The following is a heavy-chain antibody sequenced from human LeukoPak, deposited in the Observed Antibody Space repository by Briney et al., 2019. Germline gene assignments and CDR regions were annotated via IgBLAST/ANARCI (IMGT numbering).Heavy chain of an antibody. J-gene: IGHJ4*02. Sequence: PGGSLRLSCAASGFTFSSYAMSWVRQAPGKGLEWVSAITGSGGSTYYADSVKGRFTVSRDNAKNSLYLQMNSLRAEDTAVYYCARGIQLWFRDWGQGTLVTVSS. CDR3: ARGIQLWFRD. CDR2: ITGSGGST. D-gene: IGHD5-18*01. CDR1: GFTFSSYA. V-gene: IGHV3-23*01.